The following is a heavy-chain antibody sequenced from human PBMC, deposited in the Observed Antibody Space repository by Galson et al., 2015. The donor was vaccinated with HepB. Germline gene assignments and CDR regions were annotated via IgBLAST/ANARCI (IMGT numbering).Heavy chain of an antibody. CDR1: GFTFSSYA. CDR2: ISGSGGST. Sequence: SLRLSCAASGFTFSSYAMSWVRQAPGKGLEWVSAISGSGGSTYYADSVKGRFTISRDNSKNTLYLQMNSLRAEDTAVYYCAKGYRRDGGGFDYWGQGTLVTVSS. J-gene: IGHJ4*02. V-gene: IGHV3-23*01. CDR3: AKGYRRDGGGFDY. D-gene: IGHD1-26*01.